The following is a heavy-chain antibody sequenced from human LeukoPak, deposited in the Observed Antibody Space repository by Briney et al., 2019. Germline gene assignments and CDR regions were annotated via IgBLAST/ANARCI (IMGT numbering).Heavy chain of an antibody. J-gene: IGHJ4*02. Sequence: SETLSLTCTVSGGSISSYYGSWIRQPPGQGLEWIGYIYYSGSTNYNPSLQSRVTISVDTSKNQFSLKLSSVTAADTAVYYCARDSGVSGDFGYWGQGTLVTVSS. CDR3: ARDSGVSGDFGY. CDR2: IYYSGST. D-gene: IGHD3-3*01. V-gene: IGHV4-59*01. CDR1: GGSISSYY.